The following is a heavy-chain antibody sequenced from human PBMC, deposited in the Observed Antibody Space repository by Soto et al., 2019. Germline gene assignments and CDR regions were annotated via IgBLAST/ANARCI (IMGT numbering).Heavy chain of an antibody. CDR1: GGTFSSYA. J-gene: IGHJ6*02. D-gene: IGHD3-9*01. V-gene: IGHV1-69*01. Sequence: QVQLVQSGAEVKKPGSSVKVSCKASGGTFSSYAISWVRQAPGQGLEWMGGIIPIFGTANYAQKFQGRVTITADESTSTAYMELSSLRSEDTAVYYCASWFDWSYYYYYYGMDVWGQGTTVTVSS. CDR2: IIPIFGTA. CDR3: ASWFDWSYYYYYYGMDV.